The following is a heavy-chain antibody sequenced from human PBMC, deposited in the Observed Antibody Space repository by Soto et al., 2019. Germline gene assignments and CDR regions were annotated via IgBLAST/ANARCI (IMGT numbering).Heavy chain of an antibody. CDR3: VRDAYWASDF. V-gene: IGHV3-48*02. CDR1: GFSFSGYN. D-gene: IGHD2-8*02. Sequence: GGSLRLSCAASGFSFSGYNMNWVRQAPGKGLEWISNIETTGTTMYYADSVKGRFAISRDNVKNSLYLQMNSLRDDDTAVYYCVRDAYWASDFWGQGTLVTVSS. J-gene: IGHJ4*02. CDR2: IETTGTTM.